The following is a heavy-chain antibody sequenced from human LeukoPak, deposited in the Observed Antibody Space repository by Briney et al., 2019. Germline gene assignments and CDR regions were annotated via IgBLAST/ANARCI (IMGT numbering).Heavy chain of an antibody. D-gene: IGHD2-15*01. CDR3: VRGGYCSGGSCYNWFDP. Sequence: SQTLSLTCAISGDSVSSNSAGWNWVRQSPSRGLEWLGRTYYRSKWYNDYAVSEKSRITINPDTSKNQFSLQLNSVTPEDTAVYYCVRGGYCSGGSCYNWFDPWGQGTLVTVSS. V-gene: IGHV6-1*01. J-gene: IGHJ5*02. CDR2: TYYRSKWYN. CDR1: GDSVSSNSAG.